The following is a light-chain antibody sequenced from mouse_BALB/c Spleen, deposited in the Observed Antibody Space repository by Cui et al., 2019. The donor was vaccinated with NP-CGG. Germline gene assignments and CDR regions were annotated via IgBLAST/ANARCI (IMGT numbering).Light chain of an antibody. J-gene: IGLJ1*01. V-gene: IGLV1*01. CDR2: GTK. CDR1: TGAVTTSNY. Sequence: AVLTHRSALTTSPGETVTLTCRSSTGAVTTSNYANWVQEKPDHLFTGLIGGTKNRAPGVPARFSGFLIGDKAALTITGAQTEDEALYFCALWYSNHWVFGGGTKLTVL. CDR3: ALWYSNHWV.